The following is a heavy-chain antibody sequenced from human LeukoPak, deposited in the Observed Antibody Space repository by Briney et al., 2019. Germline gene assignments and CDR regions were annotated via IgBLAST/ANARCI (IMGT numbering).Heavy chain of an antibody. D-gene: IGHD6-6*01. CDR3: ARDPAYSSSEYFQH. V-gene: IGHV1-18*01. CDR1: GYIFTTYG. CDR2: ISAYNGNT. Sequence: ASVKVSCKTSGYIFTTYGISWVRQAPGQGLEWMGWISAYNGNTNYAQKLQGRVTMTTDTSTSTAYMELRGLRSDDTAVYYCARDPAYSSSEYFQHWGQGPLVSVSS. J-gene: IGHJ1*01.